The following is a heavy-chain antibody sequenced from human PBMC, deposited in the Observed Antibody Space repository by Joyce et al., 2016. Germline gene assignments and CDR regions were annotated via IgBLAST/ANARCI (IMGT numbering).Heavy chain of an antibody. V-gene: IGHV3-15*01. CDR1: GFTFSNAW. CDR3: TADLPGGISDYFDY. Sequence: EVQVVESGGDLVQPGESLRLSCAASGFTFSNAWMSWVRQAPGKGLEWIARIKSKAAGGTTDYAAPAKGRFTISRDDSNNMLYLQMNSLKTEDTAVYYCTADLPGGISDYFDYWGQGTLVTVSS. CDR2: IKSKAAGGTT. D-gene: IGHD4-23*01. J-gene: IGHJ4*02.